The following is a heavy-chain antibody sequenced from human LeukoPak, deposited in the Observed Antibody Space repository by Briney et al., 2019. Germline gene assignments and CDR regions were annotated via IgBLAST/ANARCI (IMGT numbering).Heavy chain of an antibody. CDR3: ARHAGSGVVDP. D-gene: IGHD3-22*01. V-gene: IGHV4-34*01. Sequence: SETLSLTCAVYGGSFSGYFWSWIRQPPGKGREWGGEINHSGSTNYNPSLKSRVTISVDTSKNQLSLKLSSVTAADTAVYYCARHAGSGVVDPWGQGTLVTVSS. CDR1: GGSFSGYF. J-gene: IGHJ5*02. CDR2: INHSGST.